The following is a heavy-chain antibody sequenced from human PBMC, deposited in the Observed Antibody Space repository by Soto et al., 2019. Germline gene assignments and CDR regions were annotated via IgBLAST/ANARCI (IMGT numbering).Heavy chain of an antibody. J-gene: IGHJ4*02. Sequence: SETLSLTCTVSGASIRSYYWSWIRQPPGKGLEWIGFIYYSGSTNYNPSLKSRVTKSVDTSKNQFSLRVSSVTAADTAVYYCARDQNGSPHFDYWGQGTLVTVSS. V-gene: IGHV4-59*01. D-gene: IGHD1-26*01. CDR1: GASIRSYY. CDR3: ARDQNGSPHFDY. CDR2: IYYSGST.